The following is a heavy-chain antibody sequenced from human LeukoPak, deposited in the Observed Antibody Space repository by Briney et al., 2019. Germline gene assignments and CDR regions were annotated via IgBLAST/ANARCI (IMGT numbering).Heavy chain of an antibody. D-gene: IGHD6-13*01. V-gene: IGHV4-39*01. J-gene: IGHJ5*02. CDR2: IYYSGST. CDR1: GGSISSSSYY. CDR3: ARQRAAAGKNWFDP. Sequence: SETLSLTCTVSGGSISSSSYYWGWIRQPPGKGLEWIGSIYYSGSTYYNPSLKSRVTISVDTSKNQFSLKLSSVTAPDTAVYYCARQRAAAGKNWFDPWGQGTLVTVSS.